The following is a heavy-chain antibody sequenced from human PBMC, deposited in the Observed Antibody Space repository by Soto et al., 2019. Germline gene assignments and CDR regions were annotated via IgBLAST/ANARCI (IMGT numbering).Heavy chain of an antibody. CDR2: IYYSGST. D-gene: IGHD3-9*01. CDR3: ATEYYETGFRSPQQTGYSRYAGYYGMDV. V-gene: IGHV4-59*01. CDR1: GGSISSYY. J-gene: IGHJ6*02. Sequence: SETLSLTCTVSGGSISSYYWSWIRQPPGKGLEWIGYIYYSGSTNYNPSLKSRVTISVDTSKNQFSLKLSRLRSDDTAVYYCATEYYETGFRSPQQTGYSRYAGYYGMDVWGQGTTVTVSS.